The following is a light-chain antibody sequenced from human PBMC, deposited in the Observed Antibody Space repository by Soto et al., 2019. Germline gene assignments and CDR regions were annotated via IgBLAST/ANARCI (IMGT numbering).Light chain of an antibody. CDR1: SNNVGGNNY. CDR3: SSYTNSNTWV. J-gene: IGLJ3*02. CDR2: EVS. Sequence: QSALTQPASVSGSPGQSITISCTGTSNNVGGNNYVSWFQQHPGKVPKLMIYEVSNLPSGVPNRFSGSKSGNTASLTISGLRAEDEADYYCSSYTNSNTWVFGGGTKLTVL. V-gene: IGLV2-14*01.